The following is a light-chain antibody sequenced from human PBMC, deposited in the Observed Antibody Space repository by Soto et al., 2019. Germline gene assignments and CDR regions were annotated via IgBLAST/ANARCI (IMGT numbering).Light chain of an antibody. J-gene: IGLJ1*01. CDR1: KIGSKS. CDR3: QVWDSSSGPLYV. Sequence: SYVLNQPPSVSVAPGQPARITCGGNKIGSKSVHWYQQKPGQAPKLVVYDDRDRPSGIPERFSGSNSGNTATLTISRVEAGDEADYYCQVWDSSSGPLYVFGTGTKLTVL. V-gene: IGLV3-21*02. CDR2: DDR.